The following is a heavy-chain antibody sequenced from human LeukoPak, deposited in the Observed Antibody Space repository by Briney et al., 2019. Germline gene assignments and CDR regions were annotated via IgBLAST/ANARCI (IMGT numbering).Heavy chain of an antibody. CDR1: GFSFSSYG. CDR2: IYYDGSNK. J-gene: IGHJ6*02. Sequence: PGGSLRLSCAASGFSFSSYGMHWVRQVPGMGLEWVALIYYDGSNKYYADSVKGRFAISRDSSKNTLYLQMNSLRAEDTAVYYCARDQPRGGMDVWGQGTTVIVSS. D-gene: IGHD3-10*01. V-gene: IGHV3-33*01. CDR3: ARDQPRGGMDV.